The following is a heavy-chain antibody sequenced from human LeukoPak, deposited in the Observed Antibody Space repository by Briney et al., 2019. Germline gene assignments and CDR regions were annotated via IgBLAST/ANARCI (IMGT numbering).Heavy chain of an antibody. Sequence: GASVKVSCKASGYTFTGYYMHWVRQAPGQGLEWMGWINPNSGGTNYAQKFQGRVTMTRDTSISTAYMELSRLRSDDTAVYYCARGIGGVIVMYDYWGQGTLVTVSS. V-gene: IGHV1-2*02. CDR3: ARGIGGVIVMYDY. D-gene: IGHD3-16*02. CDR2: INPNSGGT. J-gene: IGHJ4*02. CDR1: GYTFTGYY.